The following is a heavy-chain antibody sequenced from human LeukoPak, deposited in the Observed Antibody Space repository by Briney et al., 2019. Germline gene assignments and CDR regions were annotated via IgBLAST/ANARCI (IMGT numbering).Heavy chain of an antibody. V-gene: IGHV4-59*08. CDR3: ARHVWLQPFDY. Sequence: SETLSLTCSVSGGTMNSYYWSWIRQSPGKGLEWIGYIYYSGSTNYNPSLKSRVTISVDTSKNQFSLKLSSVTAADTAVYYCARHVWLQPFDYWGQGTLVTVSS. D-gene: IGHD3-9*01. J-gene: IGHJ4*02. CDR2: IYYSGST. CDR1: GGTMNSYY.